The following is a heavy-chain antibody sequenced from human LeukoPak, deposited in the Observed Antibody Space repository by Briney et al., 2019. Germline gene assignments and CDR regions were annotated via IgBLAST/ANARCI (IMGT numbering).Heavy chain of an antibody. V-gene: IGHV4-59*08. CDR2: IYYSGST. D-gene: IGHD3-22*01. CDR3: ARHRNFYDSGGYYHYFDY. J-gene: IGHJ4*02. Sequence: SETLSLTCTVSGGSISSYYWSWIRQPPGKGLEWIGYIYYSGSTNYNPSLKSRVTISVDTSKTQFSLKLSSVTAADTAVYYCARHRNFYDSGGYYHYFDYWGQGTLVTVSS. CDR1: GGSISSYY.